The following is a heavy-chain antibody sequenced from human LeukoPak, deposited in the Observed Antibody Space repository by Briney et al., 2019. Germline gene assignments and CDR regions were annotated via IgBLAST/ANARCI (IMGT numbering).Heavy chain of an antibody. Sequence: PGGSLRLSCAASEFTFSSNAMNWVRQAPGKGLEWVSGISGSARSTYYADSVKGRFTISRDNSKNTLYLQMNSLRAEDTAVYYCAKGDYDILTTYFPSFDYWGQGTLVTVSS. D-gene: IGHD3-9*01. CDR3: AKGDYDILTTYFPSFDY. V-gene: IGHV3-23*01. CDR1: EFTFSSNA. J-gene: IGHJ4*02. CDR2: ISGSARST.